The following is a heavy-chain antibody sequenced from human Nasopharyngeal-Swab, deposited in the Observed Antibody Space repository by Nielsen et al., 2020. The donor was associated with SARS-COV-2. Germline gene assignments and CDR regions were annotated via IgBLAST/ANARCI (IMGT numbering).Heavy chain of an antibody. CDR1: GFTFSSYA. CDR3: AKDGLYYYDSSAHPAEYFQN. CDR2: IGGSGTST. J-gene: IGHJ1*01. D-gene: IGHD3-22*01. Sequence: GESLKISCAASGFTFSSYAMNWVRQSPGKGLEWVSNIGGSGTSTYYADSVKGRFTISRDNSKNPLFLQMNSLRADDTAVYYCAKDGLYYYDSSAHPAEYFQNWGQGTLVTVSS. V-gene: IGHV3-23*01.